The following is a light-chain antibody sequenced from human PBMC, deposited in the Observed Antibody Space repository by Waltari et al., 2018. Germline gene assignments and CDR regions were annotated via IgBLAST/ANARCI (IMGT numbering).Light chain of an antibody. V-gene: IGKV1-12*01. CDR2: HAS. CDR1: QDIRTW. Sequence: DIRMTQSPSSVSACGGDRVTITCRASQDIRTWLAWYQQKPGKAPRLLIYHASGLQSGVPSRFSGSGSGTDFTLTISSLQPEDFATYSCQQSGTFPPTFGPGTKVEI. J-gene: IGKJ1*01. CDR3: QQSGTFPPT.